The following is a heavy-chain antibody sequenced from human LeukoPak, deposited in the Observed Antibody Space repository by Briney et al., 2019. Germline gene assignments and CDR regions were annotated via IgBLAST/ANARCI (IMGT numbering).Heavy chain of an antibody. J-gene: IGHJ5*02. CDR1: GYSFTSYW. CDR3: ARLYPSIVVTQGNNWFDA. D-gene: IGHD3-22*01. CDR2: IYPGDSDT. Sequence: KPGESPKISCKGSGYSFTSYWIGWVRQMPGKGLEWMGIIYPGDSDTRYSPSFQGQVTISADKSISTAYLQWSSLKASDTAMYYCARLYPSIVVTQGNNWFDAWGQGTLVTVSS. V-gene: IGHV5-51*03.